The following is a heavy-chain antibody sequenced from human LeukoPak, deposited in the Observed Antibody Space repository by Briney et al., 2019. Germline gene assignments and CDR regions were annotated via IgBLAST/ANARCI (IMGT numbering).Heavy chain of an antibody. Sequence: ASVKVSCKASGYTFTGYYMHWVRQAPGQGLEWMGWINPNSGGTNYAQKFQGRVTMTRDTSISTAYMELSRLRSDDMAVYYCARDQGYSYGYGYWGQGTLVTVSS. CDR2: INPNSGGT. D-gene: IGHD5-18*01. J-gene: IGHJ4*02. V-gene: IGHV1-2*02. CDR3: ARDQGYSYGYGY. CDR1: GYTFTGYY.